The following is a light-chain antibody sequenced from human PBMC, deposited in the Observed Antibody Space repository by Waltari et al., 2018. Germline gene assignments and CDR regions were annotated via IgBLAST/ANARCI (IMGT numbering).Light chain of an antibody. CDR1: SSNIGRDT. CDR2: KNN. CDR3: VACDNSLNGYV. J-gene: IGLJ1*01. V-gene: IGLV1-44*01. Sequence: QSVLTQPPSASGTPGQRVTISCSGSSSNIGRDTVYWYQQLPGTAPKLLIYKNNQRPSGFPDRFSGSKSGTSASLAISGLQSEDEADYYCVACDNSLNGYVFGTGTKVTVL.